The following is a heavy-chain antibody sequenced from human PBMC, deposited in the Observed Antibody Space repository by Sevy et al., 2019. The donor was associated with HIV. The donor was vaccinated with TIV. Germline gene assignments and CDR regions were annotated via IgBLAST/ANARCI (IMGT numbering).Heavy chain of an antibody. J-gene: IGHJ4*02. Sequence: SETLSLTCTVSGGSISSFYWNWIRQSPGKGLEWIGYISYSGSTNYNPSLKGRVTISVDTSKNQFSLKLSSVTAADTAVYYCARGIFSYGYWREFDYWGQGNLVTVSS. CDR2: ISYSGST. V-gene: IGHV4-59*01. CDR1: GGSISSFY. CDR3: ARGIFSYGYWREFDY. D-gene: IGHD5-18*01.